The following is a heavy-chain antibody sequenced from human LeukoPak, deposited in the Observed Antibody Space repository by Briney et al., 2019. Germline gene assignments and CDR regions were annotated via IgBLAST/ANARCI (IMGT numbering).Heavy chain of an antibody. Sequence: SETLSLTCTVSGGSISSYYWSWIRQPPGKGLEWIGYIYYSGSTNCNPSLKSRVTISVDTSKNQFSLKLSSVTAADTAVYYCARGFSPPFDPWGQGTLVTVSS. V-gene: IGHV4-59*01. CDR3: ARGFSPPFDP. CDR2: IYYSGST. J-gene: IGHJ5*02. CDR1: GGSISSYY.